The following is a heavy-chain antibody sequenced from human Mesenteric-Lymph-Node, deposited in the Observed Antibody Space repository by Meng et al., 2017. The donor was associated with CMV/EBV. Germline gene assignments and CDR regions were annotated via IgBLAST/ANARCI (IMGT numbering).Heavy chain of an antibody. J-gene: IGHJ4*02. CDR2: IYDSGST. CDR3: AGSVGATMEFDY. CDR1: GGSISSYY. D-gene: IGHD1-26*01. V-gene: IGHV4-59*01. Sequence: SETLSLTCTVSGGSISSYYWSWIRQPPGKGLEWIGYIYDSGSTNYNPSLKSRVTISLDTSKNQFSLKLSSVTAADTAVYYCAGSVGATMEFDYWGQGTLVTVSS.